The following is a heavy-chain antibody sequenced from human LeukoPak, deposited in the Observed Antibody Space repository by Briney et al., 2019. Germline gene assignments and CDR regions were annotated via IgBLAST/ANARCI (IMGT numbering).Heavy chain of an antibody. CDR3: ARDRQSTFGGVIVTPYDAFDI. D-gene: IGHD3-16*02. V-gene: IGHV1-69*13. J-gene: IGHJ3*02. CDR1: GYTFTSYG. CDR2: IIPIFGTA. Sequence: ASVKVSCKASGYTFTSYGISWVRQAPGQGLEWMGGIIPIFGTANYAQKFQGRVTITADESTSTAYMELSSLRSGDTAVYYCARDRQSTFGGVIVTPYDAFDIWGQGTMVTVSS.